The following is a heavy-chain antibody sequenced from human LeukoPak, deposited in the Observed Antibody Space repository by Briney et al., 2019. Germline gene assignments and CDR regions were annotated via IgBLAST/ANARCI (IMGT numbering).Heavy chain of an antibody. J-gene: IGHJ4*02. CDR3: ARDDSWVSPFDY. CDR2: INPNSGGT. Sequence: ASVKVSCKASGYTFTGYYMHWVRQAPGQGLEWMGWINPNSGGTNYAQKFQGRVTMTRDTSISTAYMELGRLRSDDTAVYYCARDDSWVSPFDYWGQGTLVTVSS. V-gene: IGHV1-2*02. D-gene: IGHD2-15*01. CDR1: GYTFTGYY.